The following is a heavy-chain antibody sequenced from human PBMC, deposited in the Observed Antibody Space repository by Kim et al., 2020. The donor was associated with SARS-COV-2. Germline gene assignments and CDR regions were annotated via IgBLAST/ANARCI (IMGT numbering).Heavy chain of an antibody. CDR2: T. V-gene: IGHV4-34*01. J-gene: IGHJ4*02. CDR3: ARRYSGSYSGY. D-gene: IGHD1-26*01. Sequence: TNYHPSLKSRVTISVDTSKNQFSLKLSSVTAADTAVYYCARRYSGSYSGYWGQGTLVTVSS.